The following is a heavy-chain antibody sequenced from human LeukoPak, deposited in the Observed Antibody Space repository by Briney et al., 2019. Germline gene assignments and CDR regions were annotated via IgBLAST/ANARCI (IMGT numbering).Heavy chain of an antibody. CDR3: ASLRSGSRSDS. CDR2: VYSGGGT. J-gene: IGHJ4*02. Sequence: GGSLRLSCAAFGFTVSSNHMSWVRQAPGKGLEWVSVVYSGGGTYYADSVKGRFTISRDNSKNTLYLQMNSLRAEDAALYYCASLRSGSRSDSWGQGTLVTVSS. CDR1: GFTVSSNH. V-gene: IGHV3-66*01. D-gene: IGHD5-12*01.